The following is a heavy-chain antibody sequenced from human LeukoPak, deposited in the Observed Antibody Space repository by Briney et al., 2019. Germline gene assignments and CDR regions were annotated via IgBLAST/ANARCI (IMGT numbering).Heavy chain of an antibody. CDR3: AKPIDYDFSSGYSYYYGMDV. V-gene: IGHV3-7*01. CDR2: MKQDGSEK. J-gene: IGHJ6*02. D-gene: IGHD3-3*01. Sequence: PGGSLRLSCAASGFTFSSYWMSLVRQATGKGLEWVANMKQDGSEKYYVDSVKGRFTISRDNSKNTLYLQMNSLRAEDTTVYYCAKPIDYDFSSGYSYYYGMDVWGQGTTVTVSS. CDR1: GFTFSSYW.